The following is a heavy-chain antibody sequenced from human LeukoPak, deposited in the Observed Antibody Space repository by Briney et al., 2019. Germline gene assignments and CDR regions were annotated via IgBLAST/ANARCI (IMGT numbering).Heavy chain of an antibody. CDR2: IYSGGSP. D-gene: IGHD3-10*01. V-gene: IGHV3-53*01. CDR1: GFTVSSNY. CDR3: ARSASRITMVRGYGMDV. J-gene: IGHJ6*02. Sequence: GGSLRLSCAASGFTVSSNYMSWVRQAPGKGLEWVSVIYSGGSPYYADSVKGRFTISRDNSKNTLYLQMNSLRAEDTAVYYCARSASRITMVRGYGMDVWGQGTTVTVSS.